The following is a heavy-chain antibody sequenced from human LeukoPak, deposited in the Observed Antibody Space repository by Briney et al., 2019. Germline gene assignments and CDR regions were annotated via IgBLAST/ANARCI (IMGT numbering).Heavy chain of an antibody. D-gene: IGHD2-21*02. CDR2: IYYSGST. V-gene: IGHV4-59*08. CDR3: ARVTATAERFFDY. J-gene: IGHJ4*02. CDR1: GGSISSHY. Sequence: PSETLSLTCTVSGGSISSHYWSWIRQPPGKGLEWIGYIYYSGSTNYNPSLKSRVTISVDTSKNQFSLKLSSVTAADTAVYYCARVTATAERFFDYWGQGTLVTVSS.